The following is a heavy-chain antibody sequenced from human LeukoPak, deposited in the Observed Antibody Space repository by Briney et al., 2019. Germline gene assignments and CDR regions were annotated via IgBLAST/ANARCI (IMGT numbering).Heavy chain of an antibody. V-gene: IGHV1-69*04. CDR2: IIPIHGTA. CDR1: GGIFSSYA. J-gene: IGHJ4*02. CDR3: ATDAAGKGNYFDY. D-gene: IGHD2-15*01. Sequence: GSSVKVSCKASGGIFSSYAISWVRQAPGQGLEWMGRIIPIHGTANYAQKFQGRVTITADKSTSTAYMELSSLRSEDTAVYYCATDAAGKGNYFDYWGQGTLVTVSS.